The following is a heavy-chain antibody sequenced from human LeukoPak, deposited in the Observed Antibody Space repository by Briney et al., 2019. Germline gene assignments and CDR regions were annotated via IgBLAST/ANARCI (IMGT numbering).Heavy chain of an antibody. Sequence: AGGSLRLSCAASGFTFSSYWMHWVRQVPGKGLVWVSRINGDGSSATYADSVKGRFTISRDNTKNTLYLQLNSLTAEDTAVYSCTRGYSDSRHNFFGPWGQGTLVTVSS. CDR2: INGDGSSA. D-gene: IGHD2-2*02. CDR1: GFTFSSYW. V-gene: IGHV3-74*01. J-gene: IGHJ5*02. CDR3: TRGYSDSRHNFFGP.